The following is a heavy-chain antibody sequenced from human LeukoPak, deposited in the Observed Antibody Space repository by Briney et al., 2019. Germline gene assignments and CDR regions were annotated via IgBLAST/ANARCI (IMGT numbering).Heavy chain of an antibody. CDR2: IYHSGST. Sequence: PSETLSLTCAVSGGSISSGGYSWSWIRQPPGKGLEWIGYIYHSGSTYYNPSLKSRVTISVDRSKNQFSLKLSSVTAADTAVYYCARLVEMATIRSPAYYFDYWGQGTLVTVSS. D-gene: IGHD5-24*01. CDR3: ARLVEMATIRSPAYYFDY. J-gene: IGHJ4*02. V-gene: IGHV4-30-2*01. CDR1: GGSISSGGYS.